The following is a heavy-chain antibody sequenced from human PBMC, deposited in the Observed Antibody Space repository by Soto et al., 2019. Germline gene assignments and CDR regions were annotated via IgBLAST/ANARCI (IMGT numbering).Heavy chain of an antibody. CDR2: IIPIFGTA. CDR1: GFTFSSYA. CDR3: ARVPPQGYDFWSGYYKSYYYYYGMDV. V-gene: IGHV1-69*01. Sequence: QVQLVESGGGVVQPGTSLRLSCVASGFTFSSYAMNWVRQAPGQGLEWMGGIIPIFGTANYAQKFQGRVTITADESTSTAYMELSSLRSEDTAVYYCARVPPQGYDFWSGYYKSYYYYYGMDVWGQGTTVTVSS. D-gene: IGHD3-3*01. J-gene: IGHJ6*02.